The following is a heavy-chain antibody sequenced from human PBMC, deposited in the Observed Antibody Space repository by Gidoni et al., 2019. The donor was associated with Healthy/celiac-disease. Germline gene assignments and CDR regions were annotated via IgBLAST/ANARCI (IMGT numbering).Heavy chain of an antibody. J-gene: IGHJ6*02. CDR2: SYYSGST. Sequence: QVQLQESGPGLVKPSQTLSLTCTVPGGPISSGGYYWSWIRQHPGKGLEWIGYSYYSGSTNYNPSLKSRVTISVDTSKNQFSLKLSSVTAADTAVYYCARVVMGHGYYYGMDVWGQGTTVTVSS. CDR3: ARVVMGHGYYYGMDV. V-gene: IGHV4-31*03. D-gene: IGHD2-15*01. CDR1: GGPISSGGYY.